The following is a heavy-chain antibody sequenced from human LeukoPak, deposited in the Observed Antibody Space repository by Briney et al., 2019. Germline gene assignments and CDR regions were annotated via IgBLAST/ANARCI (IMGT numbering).Heavy chain of an antibody. CDR1: GYTFTSYD. D-gene: IGHD6-13*01. CDR3: AKARRFRRGYSSSWYLDY. J-gene: IGHJ4*02. Sequence: ASVKDSCKASGYTFTSYDINWVRQATGQGLEWMGWMNPNSGNTGYAQKFQGRVTMTRNTSISTAYMELSSLRSEDTAVYYCAKARRFRRGYSSSWYLDYWGQGTLVTVSS. V-gene: IGHV1-8*01. CDR2: MNPNSGNT.